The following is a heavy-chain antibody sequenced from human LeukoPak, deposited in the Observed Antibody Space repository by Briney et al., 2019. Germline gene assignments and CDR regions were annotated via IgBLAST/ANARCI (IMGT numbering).Heavy chain of an antibody. CDR1: GGSFSGYY. J-gene: IGHJ5*02. CDR2: INHSGSA. Sequence: SETLSLTCAVYGGSFSGYYWSWVRQPPGKGLEWIGEINHSGSANYNPSLKSRVTISVDTSKNQFSLKLSSVTAADTAVYYCARGIVVVVAATPYNWFDPWGQGTLVTVSS. CDR3: ARGIVVVVAATPYNWFDP. V-gene: IGHV4-34*01. D-gene: IGHD2-15*01.